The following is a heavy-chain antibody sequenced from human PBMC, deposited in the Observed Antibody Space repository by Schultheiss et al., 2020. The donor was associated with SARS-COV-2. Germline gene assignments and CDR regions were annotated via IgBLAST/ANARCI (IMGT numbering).Heavy chain of an antibody. CDR1: GFTFDDYA. CDR3: AKSVTGTVGYFDY. CDR2: ISWNSGSI. V-gene: IGHV3-9*03. D-gene: IGHD1-1*01. J-gene: IGHJ4*02. Sequence: SLKISCAASGFTFDDYAMHWVRQAPGKGLEWVSGISWNSGSIGYADSVKGRFTISRDNAKNSLYLQMNSLRAEDMALYYCAKSVTGTVGYFDYWGQGTLVTVSS.